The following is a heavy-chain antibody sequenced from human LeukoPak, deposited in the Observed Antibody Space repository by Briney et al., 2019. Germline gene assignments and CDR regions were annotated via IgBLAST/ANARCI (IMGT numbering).Heavy chain of an antibody. CDR2: IYYSGST. CDR1: GGSISSYY. D-gene: IGHD2-21*02. V-gene: IGHV4-59*01. CDR3: ARDAYCGGDCYRRLDAFDI. Sequence: ASQTLSLTCTVSGGSISSYYWSWIRQPPGKGLEWIGYIYYSGSTNYNPSLKSRVTISVDTSKNQFSLKLSSVTAADTAVYYCARDAYCGGDCYRRLDAFDIWGQGTMVTVSS. J-gene: IGHJ3*02.